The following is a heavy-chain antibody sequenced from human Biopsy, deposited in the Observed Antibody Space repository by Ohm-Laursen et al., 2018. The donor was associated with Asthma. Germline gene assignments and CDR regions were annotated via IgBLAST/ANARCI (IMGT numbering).Heavy chain of an antibody. J-gene: IGHJ3*01. Sequence: SVKVSCKASGYTFINYAIHWVRQAPGQRLEWMGWINAGNGNTKYSQKFQGRVTITRDTSASTAYMDLSSLRSEDTAVYYCARTYYDFLTGQVNDAFALWGQGTMVTVSS. CDR3: ARTYYDFLTGQVNDAFAL. V-gene: IGHV1-3*01. CDR1: GYTFINYA. D-gene: IGHD3-9*01. CDR2: INAGNGNT.